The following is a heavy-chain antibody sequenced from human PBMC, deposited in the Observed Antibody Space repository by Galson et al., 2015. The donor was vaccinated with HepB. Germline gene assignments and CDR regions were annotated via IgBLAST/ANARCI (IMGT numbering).Heavy chain of an antibody. D-gene: IGHD6-13*01. CDR2: INAGNGYT. J-gene: IGHJ5*02. V-gene: IGHV1-3*01. CDR3: ARESHSSSWRYNWFDP. CDR1: GYTFTSFA. Sequence: SVKVSCKASGYTFTSFAMHWVRQAPGQRLEWMGWINAGNGYTKYSQKFQGRVTITRDTSASTAYMELSSLRSEDTAVYYCARESHSSSWRYNWFDPWGQGTLVTVSS.